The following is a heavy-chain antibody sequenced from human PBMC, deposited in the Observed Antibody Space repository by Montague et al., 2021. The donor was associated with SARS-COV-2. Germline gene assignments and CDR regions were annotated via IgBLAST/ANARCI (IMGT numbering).Heavy chain of an antibody. Sequence: LRLSCAASGFTFSSYAMSWVRQTPGKGLEWVALIYNGGSSRYYADSVKGRFTISRDNSKNTLFLQMNSLRADDTAVYYCAKGLGARDLYYLDSWGQGTLVTVSS. V-gene: IGHV3-23*03. D-gene: IGHD3/OR15-3a*01. CDR2: IYNGGSSR. CDR3: AKGLGARDLYYLDS. J-gene: IGHJ4*02. CDR1: GFTFSSYA.